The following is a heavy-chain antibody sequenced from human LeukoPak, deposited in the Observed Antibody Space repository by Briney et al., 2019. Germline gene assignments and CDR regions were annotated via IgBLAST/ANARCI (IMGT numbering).Heavy chain of an antibody. J-gene: IGHJ3*02. V-gene: IGHV3-20*04. CDR1: GFTFDDYG. Sequence: GGSLRLSCAASGFTFDDYGMSWVRQAPGKGLEWVSGINWNGGSTGYADSVKGRFTISRDNAKNSLYLQMNSLRAEDTALYYCARISSGYFRDAFDIWGRGTMVTVSS. CDR3: ARISSGYFRDAFDI. D-gene: IGHD3-22*01. CDR2: INWNGGST.